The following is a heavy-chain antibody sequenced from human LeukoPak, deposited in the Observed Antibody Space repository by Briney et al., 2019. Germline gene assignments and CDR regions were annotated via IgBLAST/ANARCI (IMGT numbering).Heavy chain of an antibody. CDR1: GFTFDDYG. V-gene: IGHV3-20*04. J-gene: IGHJ4*02. CDR3: ARPLSPPAAISAGFDY. Sequence: GGSLRLSCAASGFTFDDYGMSWVRQAPGKGLEWVSGINWNGGSKGYADSVKGRFTISRDNDKNSLYLQMNSLSAEDTALYSCARPLSPPAAISAGFDYWGQGTLVTVSS. D-gene: IGHD2-2*02. CDR2: INWNGGSK.